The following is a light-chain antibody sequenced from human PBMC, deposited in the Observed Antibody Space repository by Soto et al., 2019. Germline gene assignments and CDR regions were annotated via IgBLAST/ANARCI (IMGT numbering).Light chain of an antibody. CDR2: AAS. V-gene: IGKV1-27*01. Sequence: DIQMTQSPSSLSASVGDRVTITCRASQAVNNYLAWYQQKPGRAPKLLIYAASTLQSGVPSRFSGGGSGTDFTLTISSLQPEDVATYYCQKYNKGPPATFGPGTKV. CDR1: QAVNNY. CDR3: QKYNKGPPAT. J-gene: IGKJ3*01.